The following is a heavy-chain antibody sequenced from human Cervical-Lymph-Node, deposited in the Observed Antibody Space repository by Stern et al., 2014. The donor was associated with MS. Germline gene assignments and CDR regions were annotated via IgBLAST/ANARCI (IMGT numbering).Heavy chain of an antibody. CDR2: ISSDGSRQ. D-gene: IGHD3-22*01. Sequence: QVQLGQSGGGVVQPGRSRRLSCAAAGFTFGNYAMHWVRQAPGKGLEWVTLISSDGSRQYYTDSVKGRFTISRDNSKSTLYLQMNSLTTEDTAVYYCARDYSESRGHYLFYFGLWGQGTLVTVSS. CDR3: ARDYSESRGHYLFYFGL. V-gene: IGHV3-30-3*01. J-gene: IGHJ4*02. CDR1: GFTFGNYA.